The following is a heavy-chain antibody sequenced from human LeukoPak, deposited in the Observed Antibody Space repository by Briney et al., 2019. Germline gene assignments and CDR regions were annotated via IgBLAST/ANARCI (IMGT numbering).Heavy chain of an antibody. J-gene: IGHJ6*03. CDR3: ARGDFCSKSNCYLRPMDV. CDR2: IYYSGST. D-gene: IGHD3-3*01. V-gene: IGHV4-59*01. CDR1: GGSISDYY. Sequence: SETLSLTCTVSGGSISDYYWNWIRQPPGKGLEWIGYIYYSGSTTYNPSLKSRVTMSVDTAKNQFPLKLRSVTAADTAVYYCARGDFCSKSNCYLRPMDVWGKGTTVTVSS.